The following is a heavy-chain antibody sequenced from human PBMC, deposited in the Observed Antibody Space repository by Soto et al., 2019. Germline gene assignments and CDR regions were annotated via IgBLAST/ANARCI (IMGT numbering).Heavy chain of an antibody. D-gene: IGHD2-2*01. CDR2: IIPIFGTA. V-gene: IGHV1-69*13. CDR3: ARGGGDCSSTSCYGIPFYYYYYGMDV. Sequence: GASVKVSCKASGGTFSSYAISWVRQAPGQGLEWMGGIIPIFGTANYAQKFQGRVTITADESTSTAYMELSSLRSEDTAVNYSARGGGDCSSTSCYGIPFYYYYYGMDVWGQGTTVTVSS. J-gene: IGHJ6*02. CDR1: GGTFSSYA.